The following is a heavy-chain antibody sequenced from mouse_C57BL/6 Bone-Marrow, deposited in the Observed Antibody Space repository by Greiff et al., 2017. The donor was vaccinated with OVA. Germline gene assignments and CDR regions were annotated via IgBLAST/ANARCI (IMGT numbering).Heavy chain of an antibody. V-gene: IGHV2-9*01. D-gene: IGHD1-1*01. CDR2: IWGGGST. CDR1: GFSLTSYG. J-gene: IGHJ1*03. Sequence: VKVVESGPGLVAPSQSLSITCTVSGFSLTSYGVDWVRQPPGKGLEWLGVIWGGGSTNYNSALLSRLSISKDNSKSQVFLKMNSLQTDDTAMYYCAKHAHYYGSSYGWYFDVWGTGTTVTVSS. CDR3: AKHAHYYGSSYGWYFDV.